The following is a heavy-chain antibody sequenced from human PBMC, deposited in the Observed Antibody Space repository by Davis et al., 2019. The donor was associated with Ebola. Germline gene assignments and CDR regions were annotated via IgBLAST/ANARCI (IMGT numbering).Heavy chain of an antibody. V-gene: IGHV5-51*01. J-gene: IGHJ2*01. CDR3: ARPMTNYWYFDL. CDR1: GYSFTNYW. Sequence: KISCKGSGYSFTNYWIAWVRQMPGKGLEWMGIIYPGDSDTRYSPSFQGQVTISADKSISTAYLQWSSLKASDTAMYYCARPMTNYWYFDLWGRGTLVTVSS. CDR2: IYPGDSDT.